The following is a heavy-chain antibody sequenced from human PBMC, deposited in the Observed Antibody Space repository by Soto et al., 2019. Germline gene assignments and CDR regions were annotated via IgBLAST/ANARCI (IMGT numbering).Heavy chain of an antibody. V-gene: IGHV1-69*08. CDR3: ARDSSGDYGNWFDP. CDR2: IIPILGIA. CDR1: GGTFSSYT. D-gene: IGHD4-17*01. Sequence: QVQLVQSGAEVKKPGSSVKVSCKASGGTFSSYTISWVRQAPGQGLEWMGRIIPILGIANYAQKFQGRVTITADKSTGTAYMELSSLRSEDTAVYYCARDSSGDYGNWFDPWGQGTLVTVSS. J-gene: IGHJ5*02.